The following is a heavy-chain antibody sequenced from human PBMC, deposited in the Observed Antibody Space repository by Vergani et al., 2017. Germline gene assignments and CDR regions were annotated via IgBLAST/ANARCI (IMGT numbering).Heavy chain of an antibody. CDR2: IYYSGST. Sequence: QVQLQESGPGLVKPSETLSLTCTVSGGSISSYYWSWIRQPPGKGLEWIGYIYYSGSTNYNPSLKSRVTISVDTSKNQFSLKLSSVTAADTAVYYCARNRYSSGWRQEWLDPWGQGTLVTVSS. V-gene: IGHV4-59*01. D-gene: IGHD6-25*01. J-gene: IGHJ5*02. CDR3: ARNRYSSGWRQEWLDP. CDR1: GGSISSYY.